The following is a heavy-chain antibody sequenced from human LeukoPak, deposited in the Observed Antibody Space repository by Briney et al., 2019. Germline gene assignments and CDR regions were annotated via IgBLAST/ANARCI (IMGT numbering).Heavy chain of an antibody. J-gene: IGHJ5*02. Sequence: ASVKVSCKASGYTFTSYGISWVRQAPGQGLEWMGWISAYNGNTNYAQKLQGRVTMTTDTSTSTAYMELRSLRSDDTAVYYCARDPLGSPEDWFDPWGQGTLVTVSS. CDR2: ISAYNGNT. CDR3: ARDPLGSPEDWFDP. CDR1: GYTFTSYG. V-gene: IGHV1-18*01. D-gene: IGHD2-15*01.